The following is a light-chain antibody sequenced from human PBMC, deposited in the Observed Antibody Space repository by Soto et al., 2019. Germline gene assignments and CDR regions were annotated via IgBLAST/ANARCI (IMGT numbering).Light chain of an antibody. J-gene: IGLJ7*01. Sequence: SYELTQPPSVSVAPGQTARITCGGNNIGRKSVHWYQQKAGQAPVLDVYDDTDRPSGNPERFSGSNSGNTATLTISRVGAGDEADYYCQVWDSTSDHWVFGGGTQLTVL. CDR2: DDT. V-gene: IGLV3-21*02. CDR1: NIGRKS. CDR3: QVWDSTSDHWV.